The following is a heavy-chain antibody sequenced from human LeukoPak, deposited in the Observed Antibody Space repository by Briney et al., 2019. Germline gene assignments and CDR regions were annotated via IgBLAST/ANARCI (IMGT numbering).Heavy chain of an antibody. CDR1: GASVSNYY. V-gene: IGHV4-4*07. J-gene: IGHJ4*02. D-gene: IGHD1-14*01. CDR3: ARQPIGPYYFDY. CDR2: IYNGGSA. Sequence: KPSETLSLTCTVSGASVSNYYWSWIRQPAGEGLEWIGRIYNGGSANYNPSLQSRISMSVDTSKNQFSLRLKSVTAADTAVYYCARQPIGPYYFDYWGQGTLVTVPS.